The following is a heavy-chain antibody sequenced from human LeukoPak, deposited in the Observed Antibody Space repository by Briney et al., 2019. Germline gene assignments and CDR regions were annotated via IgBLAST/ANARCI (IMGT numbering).Heavy chain of an antibody. CDR3: ARVEDLYGDYGPYDY. D-gene: IGHD4-17*01. CDR1: GFTFSSYS. CDR2: ISSSSSYI. V-gene: IGHV3-21*01. J-gene: IGHJ4*02. Sequence: GGSLRPSCAASGFTFSSYSMNWVRQAPGKGLEWVSSISSSSSYIYYADSVKGRFTISRDNAKNSLYLQMNSLRAEDTAVYYCARVEDLYGDYGPYDYWGQGTLVTVSS.